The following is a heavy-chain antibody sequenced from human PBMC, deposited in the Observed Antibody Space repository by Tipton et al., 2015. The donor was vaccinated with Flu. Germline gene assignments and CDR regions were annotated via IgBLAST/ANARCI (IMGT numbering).Heavy chain of an antibody. V-gene: IGHV4-61*08. D-gene: IGHD2-8*01. Sequence: TLSLTCSVSGGSVSSAGYYWTWIRQSPGKGLEYIGQIHYNGDANNNPSLRSRVTISVDTSKNQFSLRLSSVTAADTAIYYCARMYGPFNWFDPWGQGTLVTVSS. CDR2: IHYNGDA. CDR3: ARMYGPFNWFDP. J-gene: IGHJ5*02. CDR1: GGSVSSAGYY.